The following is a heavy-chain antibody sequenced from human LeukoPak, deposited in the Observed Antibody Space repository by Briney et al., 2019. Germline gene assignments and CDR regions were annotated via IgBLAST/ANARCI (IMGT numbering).Heavy chain of an antibody. Sequence: SETLSLTCTVSGDPIISYYWTWIRQPAGKGLEWIGRIYTSGSTHYNPSLKSRVTISVDTSKNQFSLKLNSVTAADTAVYYCARDRRYDSGGYYYANYMDVWGKGTTVTVSS. D-gene: IGHD3-22*01. CDR2: IYTSGST. CDR3: ARDRRYDSGGYYYANYMDV. J-gene: IGHJ6*03. CDR1: GDPIISYY. V-gene: IGHV4-4*07.